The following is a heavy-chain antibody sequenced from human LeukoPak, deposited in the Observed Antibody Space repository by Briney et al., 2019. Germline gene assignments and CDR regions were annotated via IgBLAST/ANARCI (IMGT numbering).Heavy chain of an antibody. Sequence: GGSLRLSCAASGFTFSSYGMHWVRQAPGKGLELVAFIRYDGSNKYYADSVKGRFTISRDNSKNTLYLQMNSLRAEDTAVYYCAKDPTIVVVPAAIRNAFDIWGQGTMVTVSS. V-gene: IGHV3-30*02. D-gene: IGHD2-2*01. CDR3: AKDPTIVVVPAAIRNAFDI. CDR1: GFTFSSYG. CDR2: IRYDGSNK. J-gene: IGHJ3*02.